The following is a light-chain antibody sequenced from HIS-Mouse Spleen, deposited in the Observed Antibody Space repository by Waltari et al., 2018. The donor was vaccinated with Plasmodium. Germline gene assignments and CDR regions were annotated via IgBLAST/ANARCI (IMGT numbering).Light chain of an antibody. J-gene: IGLJ2*01. Sequence: QSALTQPPSAPGSPGQSVTISCTGTSSAVGGYNYVSWYQQHPGKAPKRMIYEVSKRPSGVPDRLSGSKSGNTASRTGSGRQAEDEADYYCSSYAGSNNLVFGGGTKLTVL. CDR2: EVS. V-gene: IGLV2-8*01. CDR1: SSAVGGYNY. CDR3: SSYAGSNNLV.